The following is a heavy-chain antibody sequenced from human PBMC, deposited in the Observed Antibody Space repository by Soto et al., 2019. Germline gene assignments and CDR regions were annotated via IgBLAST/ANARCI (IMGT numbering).Heavy chain of an antibody. J-gene: IGHJ5*02. CDR2: MNPNSGNT. D-gene: IGHD6-19*01. Sequence: ASVKVSCKASGYTFTSYDINWVRQATGQRLEWMGWMNPNSGNTGYAQKFQGRVTMTRNTSISTAYMELSSLRSEDTAVYYCARTTSSGWLENWFDPWGQGTLVTVSS. V-gene: IGHV1-8*01. CDR1: GYTFTSYD. CDR3: ARTTSSGWLENWFDP.